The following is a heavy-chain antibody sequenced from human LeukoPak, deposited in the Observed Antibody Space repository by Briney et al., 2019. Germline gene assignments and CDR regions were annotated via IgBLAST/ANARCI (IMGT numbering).Heavy chain of an antibody. Sequence: GGSLRLSCAASGFTFSNAWMSWVRQAPGKGLEWVGRIKRKTDGGTTDYAAPVKGRFTISRDDSKKTLYLQMNSLKTEDTAVYYCARPYYDSSGYYYWGNAFDIWGQGTMVTVSS. CDR2: IKRKTDGGTT. J-gene: IGHJ3*02. CDR3: ARPYYDSSGYYYWGNAFDI. V-gene: IGHV3-15*01. CDR1: GFTFSNAW. D-gene: IGHD3-22*01.